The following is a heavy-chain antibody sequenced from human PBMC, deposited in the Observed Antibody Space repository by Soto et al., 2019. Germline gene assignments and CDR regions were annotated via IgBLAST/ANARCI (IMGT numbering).Heavy chain of an antibody. D-gene: IGHD3-22*01. Sequence: EVQLLESGGGLVQPGGSLRLSCAAAGFTFSSYAMSWVRQAPGKGLEWVSAISGSGGSTYYADSVKGRFTISRDNSKNTLDLQMNSLRAEDTSVYYCAKDKVYYYDSSGPALDYWGQGTLVTVSS. CDR3: AKDKVYYYDSSGPALDY. CDR1: GFTFSSYA. CDR2: ISGSGGST. V-gene: IGHV3-23*01. J-gene: IGHJ4*02.